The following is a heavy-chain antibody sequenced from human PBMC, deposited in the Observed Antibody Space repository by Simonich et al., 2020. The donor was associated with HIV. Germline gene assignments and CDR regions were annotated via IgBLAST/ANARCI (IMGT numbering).Heavy chain of an antibody. V-gene: IGHV4-34*01. CDR3: ARAPDYGANVYFDY. Sequence: QVQLQQWGAGLLKPSETLSLTCAVYGGSFSGYYWGWIRQPPGKGLAWIGEINHSGSTNDNPSLKRRVTNSGDTSKNQFSLKMTSVTAADTAVYYCARAPDYGANVYFDYWGQGTLVTVSS. CDR2: INHSGST. CDR1: GGSFSGYY. D-gene: IGHD4-17*01. J-gene: IGHJ4*02.